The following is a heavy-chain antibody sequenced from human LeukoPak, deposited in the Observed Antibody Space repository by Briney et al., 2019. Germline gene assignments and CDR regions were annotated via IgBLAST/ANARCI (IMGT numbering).Heavy chain of an antibody. D-gene: IGHD5-18*01. V-gene: IGHV3-49*04. CDR1: GFTFGDYA. CDR3: TRWVVNSNLDY. Sequence: PGGSLRLSCTASGFTFGDYAMTWVRQAPGKGLEWVSFIRTGGTTEYAASVKGRFTISRDDSKSIAYLQMNSLETEDTAVYYCTRWVVNSNLDYWGQGTLVTVSS. CDR2: IRTGGTT. J-gene: IGHJ4*02.